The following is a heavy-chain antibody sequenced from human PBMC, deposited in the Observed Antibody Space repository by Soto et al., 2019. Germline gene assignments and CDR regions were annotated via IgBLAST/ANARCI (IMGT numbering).Heavy chain of an antibody. CDR2: IYLDDDK. CDR1: GFSLSTSGVG. V-gene: IGHV2-5*02. J-gene: IGHJ4*02. CDR3: AHRSVTTVALDY. Sequence: QITLKESGPTLVKPTQTLTLTCTFSGFSLSTSGVGVGWIRQPPGKALEWLALIYLDDDKRYSPSLKSRLTITKDTSKNQVVLTMTNMDPVDTATYYCAHRSVTTVALDYWGQGTLVTVSS. D-gene: IGHD4-17*01.